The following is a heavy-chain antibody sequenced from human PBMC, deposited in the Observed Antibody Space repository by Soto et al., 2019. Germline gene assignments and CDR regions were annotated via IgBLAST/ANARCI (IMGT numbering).Heavy chain of an antibody. CDR3: AKYAGAVAGYTPRQESWFDP. D-gene: IGHD6-19*01. Sequence: GGSLRLSCAASGFTFSSYAMSWVRQAPGKGLEWVSAISGSGGSTYYADSVKGRFTISRDNSKNTLYLQMNSLRAEDTAVYYCAKYAGAVAGYTPRQESWFDPWGQGTLVTVSS. V-gene: IGHV3-23*01. J-gene: IGHJ5*02. CDR2: ISGSGGST. CDR1: GFTFSSYA.